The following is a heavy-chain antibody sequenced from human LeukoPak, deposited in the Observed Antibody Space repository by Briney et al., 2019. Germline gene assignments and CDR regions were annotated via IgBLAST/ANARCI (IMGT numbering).Heavy chain of an antibody. CDR3: AKDSSSFPGGYYYGMDV. CDR1: GFTFSSYA. D-gene: IGHD6-13*01. V-gene: IGHV3-23*01. J-gene: IGHJ6*02. Sequence: GGSLRLSCAASGFTFSSYAMSWVRQAPGKGLEGVSAISGSGDSTYYADSVKGRFTISRDNSKNTLYLQMNSLRAEDTAVYYCAKDSSSFPGGYYYGMDVWGQGTTVTVSS. CDR2: ISGSGDST.